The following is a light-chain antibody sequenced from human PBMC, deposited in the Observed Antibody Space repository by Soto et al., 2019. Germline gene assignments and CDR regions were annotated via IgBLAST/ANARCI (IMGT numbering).Light chain of an antibody. Sequence: EIVLTQSPGTLSLSPGERATLSCRASQSVSSSDLAWYQQKPGQAPRLLIYGTSSRATGIPDRFSGGGSGTDFALTISRLEPEEFAVYYCQQYGRSPWTFGQGTKVEI. CDR2: GTS. CDR1: QSVSSSD. V-gene: IGKV3-20*01. CDR3: QQYGRSPWT. J-gene: IGKJ1*01.